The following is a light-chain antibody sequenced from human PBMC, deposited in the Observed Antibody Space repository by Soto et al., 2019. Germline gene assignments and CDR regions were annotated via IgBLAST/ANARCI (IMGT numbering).Light chain of an antibody. CDR2: SNI. CDR1: SSNIGAGFD. J-gene: IGLJ2*01. V-gene: IGLV1-40*01. Sequence: SVLTQPPSVSGAPGQRVTISCTGSSSNIGAGFDVHWYQQLPGTAPKLLIYSNINRPSGVPDRFSGSKSGTSASLAITGLQAEDEADYYCQSYDGSLSAVVFGGGTKLTVL. CDR3: QSYDGSLSAVV.